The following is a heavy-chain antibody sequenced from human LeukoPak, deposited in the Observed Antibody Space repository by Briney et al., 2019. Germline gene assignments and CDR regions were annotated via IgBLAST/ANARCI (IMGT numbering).Heavy chain of an antibody. Sequence: SVKVSCKASGGTFSSYAISWVRQAPGQGLEWMGGIIPIFGTANYAQKFQGRVTITADESTSTAYMELSSLRSEDTAVYYRASRDLGGNSIYYYYYYGMDVWGQGTTVTVSS. D-gene: IGHD4-23*01. CDR1: GGTFSSYA. J-gene: IGHJ6*02. V-gene: IGHV1-69*13. CDR2: IIPIFGTA. CDR3: ASRDLGGNSIYYYYYYGMDV.